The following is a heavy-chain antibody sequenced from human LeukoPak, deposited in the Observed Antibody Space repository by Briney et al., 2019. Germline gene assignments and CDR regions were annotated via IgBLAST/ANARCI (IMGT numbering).Heavy chain of an antibody. V-gene: IGHV3-30*02. Sequence: PGGSLRLSCAASGLTFSIADMHWVRQAPGKGLVWVAFIRSGGNSKSYADSVKGRFTISRDNSQNTLFLQMNSLRAEDTAVYYCAKDLFGSGSYEYWGQGTLVTVSS. CDR3: AKDLFGSGSYEY. CDR1: GLTFSIAD. CDR2: IRSGGNSK. J-gene: IGHJ4*02. D-gene: IGHD3-10*01.